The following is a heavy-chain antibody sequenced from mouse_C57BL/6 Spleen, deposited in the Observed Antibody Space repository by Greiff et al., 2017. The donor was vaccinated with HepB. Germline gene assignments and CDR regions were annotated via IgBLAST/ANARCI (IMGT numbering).Heavy chain of an antibody. CDR3: ARTAYYYGSSYGYFDV. D-gene: IGHD1-1*01. J-gene: IGHJ1*03. CDR1: GYTFTSYW. V-gene: IGHV1-64*01. Sequence: VQLQQPGAELVKPGASVKLSCKASGYTFTSYWMPWVKQRPGQGLEWVGMIHPNSGSTNYNENFKGKDTLTVDKSSSTAYMQLSSLTSEDSAVYYCARTAYYYGSSYGYFDVWGTGTTVTVSS. CDR2: IHPNSGST.